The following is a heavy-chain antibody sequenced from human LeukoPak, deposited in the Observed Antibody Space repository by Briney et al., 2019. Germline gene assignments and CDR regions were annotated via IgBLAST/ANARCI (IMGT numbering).Heavy chain of an antibody. D-gene: IGHD1-26*01. CDR2: ISSSGSTI. CDR3: ASFRERWEHNWFDP. CDR1: GFTFSDYY. J-gene: IGHJ5*02. Sequence: GGSLRLSCAASGFTFSDYYMSWIRQAPGKGLEWVSYISSSGSTIYYADSVKGRFTISRDNAKNSLYLQMNSLRAEDTAVYYCASFRERWEHNWFDPWGQGTLVTVSS. V-gene: IGHV3-11*01.